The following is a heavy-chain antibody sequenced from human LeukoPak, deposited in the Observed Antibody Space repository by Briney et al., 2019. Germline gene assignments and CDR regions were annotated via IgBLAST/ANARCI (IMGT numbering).Heavy chain of an antibody. V-gene: IGHV3-48*03. J-gene: IGHJ4*02. Sequence: GGSLRLSCSASGFTFSSYEMNWVRQAPGKGLEWISYITGSGDTIYYADSVKGRFTISRDNAKNSLFLQMNSLTADDTAVYYCANTYYFDYWGQGTLVTVSS. CDR1: GFTFSSYE. CDR2: ITGSGDTI. CDR3: ANTYYFDY.